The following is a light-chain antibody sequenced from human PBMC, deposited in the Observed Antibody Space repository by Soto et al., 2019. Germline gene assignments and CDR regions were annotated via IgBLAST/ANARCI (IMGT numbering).Light chain of an antibody. CDR1: QSVSSY. V-gene: IGKV3-20*01. CDR2: GAS. CDR3: QQYGSSGT. J-gene: IGKJ1*01. Sequence: EIVLTPSPATLSLSPGERATLSCRASQSVSSYLAWYQQTPGQAPRLLIYGASNRATGIPDRFSGSGSGTDFTLTISRLEPEDFAVYYCQQYGSSGTFGQGTKVDIK.